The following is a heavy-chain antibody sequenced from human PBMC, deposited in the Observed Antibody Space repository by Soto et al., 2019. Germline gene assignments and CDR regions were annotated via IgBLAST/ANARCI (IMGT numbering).Heavy chain of an antibody. D-gene: IGHD6-13*01. CDR2: IHHSGST. CDR3: ARDQGSHPGE. V-gene: IGHV4-4*02. CDR1: GVSISSDNW. Sequence: QVQPQESGPGLVRPSGTVSLTCAVSGVSISSDNWWSWVRQPPGKGLEWIGEIHHSGSTNYNPSLTSRVTMSVVPSKDLFSLTLNSVTAADTAFYYCARDQGSHPGEWGQGTLVSVSS. J-gene: IGHJ4*02.